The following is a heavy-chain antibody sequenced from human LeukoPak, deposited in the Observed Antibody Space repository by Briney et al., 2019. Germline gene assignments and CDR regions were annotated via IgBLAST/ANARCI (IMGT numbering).Heavy chain of an antibody. Sequence: PTVSLSRTVSGYTFNGYYIDGVRQAPGQGLEWMGWNNPNSGGTNYAQQFQGRVTMTRDTSISTAYMELSRLRSDDTAVYYCARGGSSSDNYFDNWGQGTLVTVSS. D-gene: IGHD3-10*01. CDR3: ARGGSSSDNYFDN. J-gene: IGHJ4*02. V-gene: IGHV1-2*02. CDR1: GYTFNGYY. CDR2: NNPNSGGT.